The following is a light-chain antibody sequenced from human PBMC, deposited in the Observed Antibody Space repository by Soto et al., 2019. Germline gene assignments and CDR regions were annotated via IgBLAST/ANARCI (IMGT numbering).Light chain of an antibody. CDR3: HQYNSYWT. Sequence: DTQRTQSPSTLSASLGDIGTITWRASQSIGSWLAWYQQKPGKAPKLLIYKTSILENGVPSRFRGSGSGTEFTLSISSLQPDDFATYYCHQYNSYWTFGQGTKVDIK. CDR1: QSIGSW. V-gene: IGKV1-5*03. CDR2: KTS. J-gene: IGKJ1*01.